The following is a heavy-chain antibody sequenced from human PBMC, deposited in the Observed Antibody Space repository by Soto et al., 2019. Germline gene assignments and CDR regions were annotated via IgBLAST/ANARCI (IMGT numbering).Heavy chain of an antibody. J-gene: IGHJ5*02. CDR1: DLTLGSYS. CDR2: ISSSSSTI. V-gene: IGHV3-48*02. CDR3: AREGGWLNWFDP. Sequence: EVQLVGSGGGWLRPGGSRRFPCAASDLTLGSYSINWARKAQGKGLEGVSYISSSSSTIYYADSVKGRFTISRDNAKNSLYLQMNSLRDEDTAVYYCAREGGWLNWFDPWGQGTLVTVSS. D-gene: IGHD6-19*01.